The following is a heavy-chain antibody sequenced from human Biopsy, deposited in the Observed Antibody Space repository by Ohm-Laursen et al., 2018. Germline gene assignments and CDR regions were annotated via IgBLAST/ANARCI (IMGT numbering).Heavy chain of an antibody. CDR1: GFTFNNYG. CDR2: IFYDGSNT. Sequence: SLRLSCAASGFTFNNYGMQWVRQAPGKELEWVAFIFYDGSNTYYADSVKGRFTISRDNSRDTLYLQMSSLGAEDTAVYYCAKDRYNYTPIGGFSMDVWGQGTTVTVSS. CDR3: AKDRYNYTPIGGFSMDV. D-gene: IGHD5-18*01. J-gene: IGHJ6*02. V-gene: IGHV3-30*18.